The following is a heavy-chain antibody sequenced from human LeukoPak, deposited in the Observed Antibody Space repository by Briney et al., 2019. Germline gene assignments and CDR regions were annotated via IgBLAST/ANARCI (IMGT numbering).Heavy chain of an antibody. CDR3: ARGKYYYDSTFFQH. D-gene: IGHD3-22*01. CDR2: IYYSGST. Sequence: SETLSLTCTVSGGSISSYYWSWIRQPPGKGLEWIGYIYYSGSTNYSPSLKSRVTISVDTSKNQFSLKLSSVTAADTAVYYCARGKYYYDSTFFQHWGQGTLVTVSS. V-gene: IGHV4-59*01. CDR1: GGSISSYY. J-gene: IGHJ1*01.